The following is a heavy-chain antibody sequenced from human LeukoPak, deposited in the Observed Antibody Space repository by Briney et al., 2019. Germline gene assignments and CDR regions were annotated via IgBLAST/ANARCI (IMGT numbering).Heavy chain of an antibody. J-gene: IGHJ4*02. D-gene: IGHD3-3*01. Sequence: SETLSLTCAVYGGSFSGYYWSWIRQPPGKGLEWIGDINHSGSTNYNPSLKSRVTISVDTSKNQFSLKLSSVTAADTAVYYCARGRRDYDFWSGYYSLYFDYWGQGTLVTVSS. CDR1: GGSFSGYY. CDR2: INHSGST. CDR3: ARGRRDYDFWSGYYSLYFDY. V-gene: IGHV4-34*01.